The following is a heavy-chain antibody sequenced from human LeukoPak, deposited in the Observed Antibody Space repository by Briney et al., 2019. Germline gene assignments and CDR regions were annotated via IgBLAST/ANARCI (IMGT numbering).Heavy chain of an antibody. CDR1: GYTFTSYD. CDR3: ARGRWEIFGMVIRHNWFDR. D-gene: IGHD3-3*01. Sequence: ASVKVSCKASGYTFTSYDINWVRQATGQGREGMGWMNPNSGNTGYAQKFQGRVTMTRNTSISTAYMELSSLRSEDTAVYYCARGRWEIFGMVIRHNWFDRWGQGTLVTVSS. CDR2: MNPNSGNT. V-gene: IGHV1-8*01. J-gene: IGHJ5*02.